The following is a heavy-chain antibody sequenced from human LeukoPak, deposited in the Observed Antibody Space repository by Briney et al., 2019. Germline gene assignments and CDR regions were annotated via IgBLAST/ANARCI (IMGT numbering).Heavy chain of an antibody. Sequence: PSETLSLTCTVSGASISSSYWSWIRQSPGKGLEWIGYVHYTGGTNYNPSLKSRATISVDTSKNQFSLKLSPVTAADTAMYYCARGYFDAIGYSNPFDWWGKGALVTVSS. CDR2: VHYTGGT. V-gene: IGHV4-59*01. CDR3: ARGYFDAIGYSNPFDW. CDR1: GASISSSY. J-gene: IGHJ4*02. D-gene: IGHD3-22*01.